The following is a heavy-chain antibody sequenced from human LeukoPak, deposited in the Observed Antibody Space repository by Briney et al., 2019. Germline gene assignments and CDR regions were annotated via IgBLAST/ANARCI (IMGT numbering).Heavy chain of an antibody. CDR1: GGSFSGYY. D-gene: IGHD3-3*01. CDR3: ARGDDPMHLRSPYFDY. V-gene: IGHV4-34*01. CDR2: INHSGST. J-gene: IGHJ4*02. Sequence: PSETLSLTCAVYGGSFSGYYWSWIRQPPGKGLEWIGEINHSGSTNYNPSLKSRVTMSVDTSKNQFSLKLSSVTAADTAVYYCARGDDPMHLRSPYFDYWGQGTLVTVSS.